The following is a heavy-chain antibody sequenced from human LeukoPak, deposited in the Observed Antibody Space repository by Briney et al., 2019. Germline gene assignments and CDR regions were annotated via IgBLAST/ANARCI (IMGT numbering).Heavy chain of an antibody. J-gene: IGHJ4*02. CDR1: GGSISSSSYY. CDR3: AREPGRYSGYDYGYPDG. D-gene: IGHD5-12*01. Sequence: PSETLSLTCTVSGGSISSSSYYWGWIRQPPGKGLEWIGSIYYSGSTYYNPSLKSRVTISVDTSKNQFSLKLSSVTAADTAVYYCAREPGRYSGYDYGYPDGWGQGTLVTVSS. CDR2: IYYSGST. V-gene: IGHV4-39*07.